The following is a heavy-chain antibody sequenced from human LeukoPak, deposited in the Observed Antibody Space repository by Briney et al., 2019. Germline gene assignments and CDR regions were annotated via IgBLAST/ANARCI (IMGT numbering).Heavy chain of an antibody. CDR2: MNPNNGNT. J-gene: IGHJ3*02. D-gene: IGHD3-10*01. V-gene: IGHV1-8*01. Sequence: ASVKVSCRTSGYTFISYEINWVRQATGQGLEWMGRMNPNNGNTLYAQKFQGRVTMTRSTSISTAYLELTSLRSEDTAVYYCARDPFAPYYYGSGSYKPHDAFDIWGQGTMVTVSS. CDR3: ARDPFAPYYYGSGSYKPHDAFDI. CDR1: GYTFISYE.